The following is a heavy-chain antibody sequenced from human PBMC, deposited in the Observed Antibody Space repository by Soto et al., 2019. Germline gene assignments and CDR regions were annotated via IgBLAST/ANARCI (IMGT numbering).Heavy chain of an antibody. CDR1: GDSVSSNSAA. Sequence: SQTLSLTCAISGDSVSSNSAAWNWIRQSPSRGLEWLGRTYYRSKWYNDYAVSVKSRITINPDTSKNQFSLQLNSVTPEDTAVYYCARDEYCSGGSCYLSWFDPWGQGTLVTVSS. D-gene: IGHD2-15*01. V-gene: IGHV6-1*01. CDR2: TYYRSKWYN. J-gene: IGHJ5*02. CDR3: ARDEYCSGGSCYLSWFDP.